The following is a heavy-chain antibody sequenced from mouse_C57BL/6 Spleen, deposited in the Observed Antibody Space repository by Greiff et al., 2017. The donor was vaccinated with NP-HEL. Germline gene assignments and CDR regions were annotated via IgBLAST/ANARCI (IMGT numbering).Heavy chain of an antibody. CDR2: IRSKSNNYAT. CDR3: VRHPDYYGSSYAMDY. V-gene: IGHV10-1*01. D-gene: IGHD1-1*01. CDR1: GFSFNTYA. J-gene: IGHJ4*01. Sequence: VQLKESGGGLVQPKGSLKLSCAASGFSFNTYAMNWVRQAPGKGLEWVARIRSKSNNYATYYADSVKDRFTISRDDSESMLYLQMNNLKTEDTAMYYCVRHPDYYGSSYAMDYWGQGTSVTVSS.